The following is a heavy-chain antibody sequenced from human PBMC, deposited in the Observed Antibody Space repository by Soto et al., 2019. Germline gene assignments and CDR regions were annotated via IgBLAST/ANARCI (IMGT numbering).Heavy chain of an antibody. V-gene: IGHV1-69*08. Sequence: QVQLVQSGAEVKKPGSSVKVSCKASGGTFSSYTISWVRQAPGQGLEWMGRIIPILGIANYAQKFQGRVTITADKSTSTAYMELSSLRSEDTAVYYCARDGGSIVGYYGMDVWGQGTTVTVSS. CDR1: GGTFSSYT. J-gene: IGHJ6*02. CDR2: IIPILGIA. D-gene: IGHD3-16*01. CDR3: ARDGGSIVGYYGMDV.